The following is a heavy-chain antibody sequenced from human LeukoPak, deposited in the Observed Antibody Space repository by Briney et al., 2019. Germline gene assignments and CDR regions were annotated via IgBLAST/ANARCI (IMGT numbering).Heavy chain of an antibody. V-gene: IGHV4-4*07. CDR2: VYTSGTT. D-gene: IGHD6-13*01. Sequence: PSETLSLTCTVSNGSISSYYWSWIRQPAGEGLEWIGRVYTSGTTNYNPSLKSRVTMSIDTSKNQLSLKLTSVTAADTAVYYCARGVFSNGYYFDYWGQGALVTVSS. CDR1: NGSISSYY. J-gene: IGHJ4*02. CDR3: ARGVFSNGYYFDY.